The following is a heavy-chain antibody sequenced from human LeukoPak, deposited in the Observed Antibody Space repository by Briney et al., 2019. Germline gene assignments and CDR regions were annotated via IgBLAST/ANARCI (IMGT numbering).Heavy chain of an antibody. CDR3: AKVSRNEWDILTGYYRADYYYYMDV. D-gene: IGHD3-9*01. V-gene: IGHV4-34*01. J-gene: IGHJ6*03. CDR1: GGSFSGYY. Sequence: SETLSLTCAVYGGSFSGYYWSWIRQPPGKGLEWIGEINHSGSTNYNPSLKSRVTISVDTSKNQFSLKLSSVTAADTAVYYCAKVSRNEWDILTGYYRADYYYYMDVWGKGTTVTISS. CDR2: INHSGST.